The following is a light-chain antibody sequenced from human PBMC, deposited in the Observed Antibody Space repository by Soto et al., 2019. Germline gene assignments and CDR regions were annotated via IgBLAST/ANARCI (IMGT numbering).Light chain of an antibody. CDR3: QQVNNYPFT. CDR1: QGIRSY. Sequence: DIHLTQSPSFLSASVGDRVSITCRASQGIRSYLAWYQQKPGKAPNLLIYAASSLQSGVPSRFSGSGSGTEVTLTISSLQAEDVATYYCQQVNNYPFTFGPGTKVDIK. V-gene: IGKV1-9*01. J-gene: IGKJ3*01. CDR2: AAS.